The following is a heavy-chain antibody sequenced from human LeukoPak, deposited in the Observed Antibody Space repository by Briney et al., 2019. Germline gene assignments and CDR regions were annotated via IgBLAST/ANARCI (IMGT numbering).Heavy chain of an antibody. CDR1: GYTFTSYG. J-gene: IGHJ4*02. CDR3: ARNYDILTGYTGIDY. D-gene: IGHD3-9*01. CDR2: ISAYNGNT. V-gene: IGHV1-18*01. Sequence: DSVKVSCQASGYTFTSYGISWVRQAPGQGLAWMGWISAYNGNTNYAQKLQGRVTMTTDSSTSTAYMELRSLRSDDTAVYYCARNYDILTGYTGIDYWGQGTLVTVSS.